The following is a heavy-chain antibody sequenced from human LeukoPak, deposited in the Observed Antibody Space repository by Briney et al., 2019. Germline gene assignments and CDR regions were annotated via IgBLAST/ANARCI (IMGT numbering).Heavy chain of an antibody. Sequence: GASVKVSCKTSGYNFASYTMHWLRQAPGQSPEWMGSINGDNGNTKYSEKFQGRVTFTRDKSASSAYMELSRLRSEDTAVYYCARSSSGTYHYWGQGTLVTVSS. CDR2: INGDNGNT. J-gene: IGHJ4*02. CDR3: ARSSSGTYHY. D-gene: IGHD3-10*01. V-gene: IGHV1-3*01. CDR1: GYNFASYT.